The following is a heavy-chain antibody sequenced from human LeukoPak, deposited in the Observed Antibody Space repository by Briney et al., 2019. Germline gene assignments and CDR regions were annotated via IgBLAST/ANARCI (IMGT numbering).Heavy chain of an antibody. CDR1: GGSLSSYY. V-gene: IGHV4-59*01. CDR2: IYYIGST. D-gene: IGHD3-3*01. J-gene: IGHJ6*04. CDR3: ARDIPTYYDCWSGYYTGTRPPI. Sequence: SETLSLTCTVSGGSLSSYYWSWLRQPPGKGLEWIGYIYYIGSTNYNPSLKSRVTISVDTSKNQFSLKLSSVTAADTAVYYCARDIPTYYDCWSGYYTGTRPPIWGKGTTVTVSS.